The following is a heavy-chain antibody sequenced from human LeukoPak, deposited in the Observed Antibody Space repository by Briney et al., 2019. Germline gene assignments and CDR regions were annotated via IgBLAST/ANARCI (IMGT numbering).Heavy chain of an antibody. CDR2: IYTSGST. CDR1: GGSISSGSYY. V-gene: IGHV4-61*02. CDR3: ASGSWFGLDYYYYYYYVDV. J-gene: IGHJ6*03. D-gene: IGHD3-10*01. Sequence: SQTLSLTCTVSGGSISSGSYYWSWIRQPAGKGLEWIGRIYTSGSTNYNPSLKSRVTISVDTSKTQFSLKLSSVTAAGTAVYYCASGSWFGLDYYYYYYYVDVGGKGPTVTVSS.